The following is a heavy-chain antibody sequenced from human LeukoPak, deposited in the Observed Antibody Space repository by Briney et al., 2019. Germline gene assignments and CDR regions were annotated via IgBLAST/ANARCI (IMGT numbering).Heavy chain of an antibody. CDR2: IHYSGST. CDR1: GGSISSSSYY. V-gene: IGHV4-39*01. D-gene: IGHD3-16*02. Sequence: PSETLSLTCTVSGGSISSSSYYWGWIRQPPGKGLEWIGSIHYSGSTYYNPSLKSRVTISVDTSKNQFSLKLSSVTAADTAVYYCARRTLRLGELSFENDYWGQGTLVTVSS. J-gene: IGHJ4*02. CDR3: ARRTLRLGELSFENDY.